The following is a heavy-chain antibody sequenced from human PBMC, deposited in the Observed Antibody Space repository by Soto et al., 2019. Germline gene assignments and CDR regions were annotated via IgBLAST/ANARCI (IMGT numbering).Heavy chain of an antibody. CDR1: VYTFTSYA. Sequence: ASVKVSCKASVYTFTSYAMHWVRQAPGQRLEWMGWINAGNGNTKYSQKFQGRVTISVDKSKNQFSLKLMSLSAADTAVYYCGRLEGLATISYYFDYWGQGALVTVSS. J-gene: IGHJ4*02. V-gene: IGHV1-3*01. D-gene: IGHD3-9*01. CDR3: GRLEGLATISYYFDY. CDR2: INAGNGNT.